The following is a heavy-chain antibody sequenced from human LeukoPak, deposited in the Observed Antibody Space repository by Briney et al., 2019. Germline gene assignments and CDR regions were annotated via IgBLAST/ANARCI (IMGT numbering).Heavy chain of an antibody. CDR1: GFTFSNAW. Sequence: GGSLRLSCAASGFTFSNAWMNWVRQAPGKGLEWVSAISGSGGSTYYADSVKGRFTISRDNSKNTLYLQMNSLRAEDTAVYYCAKDAPRDIVVVPAAIRLYYGMDVWGQGTTVTVSS. D-gene: IGHD2-2*02. J-gene: IGHJ6*02. V-gene: IGHV3-23*01. CDR2: ISGSGGST. CDR3: AKDAPRDIVVVPAAIRLYYGMDV.